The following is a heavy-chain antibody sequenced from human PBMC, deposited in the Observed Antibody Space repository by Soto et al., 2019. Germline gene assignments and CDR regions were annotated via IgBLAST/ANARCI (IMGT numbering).Heavy chain of an antibody. Sequence: SVKVSCKASGGTFSSYAISWVRQAPGQGLEWMGGIIPIFGTANYAQKFQGRVTITADESTSTAYMELSSLRSEDTAVYYCAREETPGIAVAFDYWGQGTLVTVSS. J-gene: IGHJ4*02. D-gene: IGHD6-19*01. CDR2: IIPIFGTA. CDR1: GGTFSSYA. CDR3: AREETPGIAVAFDY. V-gene: IGHV1-69*13.